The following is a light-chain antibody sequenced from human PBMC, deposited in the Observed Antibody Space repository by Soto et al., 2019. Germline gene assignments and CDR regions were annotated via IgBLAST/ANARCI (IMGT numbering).Light chain of an antibody. Sequence: QPVLTQPPSASGSPGQSVTISCTGTSSDVGGYNYVSWYQQHSGKAPNLMIYEVSKRPSGVPDRFSGSKSGNTASLTVSGLQAEDEADYYCSSYAGSNNFVVFGGGTQLTVL. CDR1: SSDVGGYNY. J-gene: IGLJ7*01. CDR3: SSYAGSNNFVV. V-gene: IGLV2-8*01. CDR2: EVS.